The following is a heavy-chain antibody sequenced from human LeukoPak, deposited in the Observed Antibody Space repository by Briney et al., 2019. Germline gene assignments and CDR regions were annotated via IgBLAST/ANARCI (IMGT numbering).Heavy chain of an antibody. V-gene: IGHV3-7*01. D-gene: IGHD7-27*01. CDR1: GFTFRSYW. Sequence: PGGSLRLSCAASGFTFRSYWMSWVRQATGKGLECVAKIKEDGSEAHYVDSVKGRFTISRDNAKESLYLQMNTLRAEDTAVYYCARDYTGGWNDYWGQGIRVTVSS. CDR3: ARDYTGGWNDY. J-gene: IGHJ4*02. CDR2: IKEDGSEA.